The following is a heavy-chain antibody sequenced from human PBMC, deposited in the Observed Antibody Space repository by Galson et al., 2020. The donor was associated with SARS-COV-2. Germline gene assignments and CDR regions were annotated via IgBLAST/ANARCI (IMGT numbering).Heavy chain of an antibody. CDR1: GFTFSSSA. CDR2: ISYNGTKR. Sequence: GGSLRLSCRASGFTFSSSAMHWVRQAPGKGLEWVAIISYNGTKRYNLDSAKGRFTISRDNSKNTLFLQMDSLTTEDTAVYYCARETDDYTSSWYDYWGQGTLVTVSS. V-gene: IGHV3-30*04. J-gene: IGHJ4*02. CDR3: ARETDDYTSSWYDY. D-gene: IGHD6-13*01.